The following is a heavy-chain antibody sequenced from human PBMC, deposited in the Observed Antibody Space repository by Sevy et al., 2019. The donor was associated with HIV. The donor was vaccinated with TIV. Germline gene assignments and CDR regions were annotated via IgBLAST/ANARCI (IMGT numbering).Heavy chain of an antibody. V-gene: IGHV3-15*01. CDR2: IKSKTDGGTT. J-gene: IGHJ3*02. D-gene: IGHD1-26*01. CDR3: TTDWSGGAFDI. Sequence: GGSLRLSCAASGFTFSNAWMSWVRQAPGNGLEWVGRIKSKTDGGTTDYAAPVKGRFTISRDDSKNTLYLQMNSLKTEDTAVYYCTTDWSGGAFDIWGQGTMVNVSS. CDR1: GFTFSNAW.